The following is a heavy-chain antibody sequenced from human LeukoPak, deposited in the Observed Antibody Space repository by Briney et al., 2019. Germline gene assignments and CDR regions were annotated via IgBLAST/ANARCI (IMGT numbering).Heavy chain of an antibody. J-gene: IGHJ4*02. Sequence: GGSLRLSCAASGFIFSHYWMSWVRQAPGKGLEWVSAISGSGGSTYYADSVKGRFTISRDNSKNTLYLQMNSLRAEDTAVYYCASSIAAPVEDPDYWGQGTLVTVSS. D-gene: IGHD6-6*01. CDR2: ISGSGGST. CDR3: ASSIAAPVEDPDY. V-gene: IGHV3-23*01. CDR1: GFIFSHYW.